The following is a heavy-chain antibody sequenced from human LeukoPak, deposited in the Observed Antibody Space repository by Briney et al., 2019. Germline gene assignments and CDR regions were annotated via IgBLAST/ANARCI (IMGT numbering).Heavy chain of an antibody. CDR3: AREEVTTPHYFDY. CDR1: GGTFSSYA. Sequence: SVKVSCKASGGTFSSYAISWVRQAPGQGLEWMGRIIPIFGTANYAQKFQGRVTITTDESTSTAYMELSGLRSEDTAVYYCAREEVTTPHYFDYWGRGTLVTVSS. V-gene: IGHV1-69*05. J-gene: IGHJ4*02. CDR2: IIPIFGTA. D-gene: IGHD4-17*01.